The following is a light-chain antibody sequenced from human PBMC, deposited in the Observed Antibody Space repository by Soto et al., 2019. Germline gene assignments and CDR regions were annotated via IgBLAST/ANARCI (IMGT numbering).Light chain of an antibody. V-gene: IGLV1-40*01. CDR2: DNI. J-gene: IGLJ3*02. Sequence: QSVLTQPPSVSGAPGQRVIFSCTGAGSNIGAGYAVHWYQQVPGKAPKLLIYDNINRPSGVPDRFSGSKSGTSASLVITGLQAEDEAYYYCQSYDSSLTGSTVFAGGTKLTVL. CDR1: GSNIGAGYA. CDR3: QSYDSSLTGSTV.